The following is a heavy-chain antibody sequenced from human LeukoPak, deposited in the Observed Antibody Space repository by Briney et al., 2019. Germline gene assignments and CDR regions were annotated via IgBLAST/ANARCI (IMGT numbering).Heavy chain of an antibody. CDR2: ISSSSTYI. D-gene: IGHD3-22*01. V-gene: IGHV3-21*01. Sequence: WGSLRLSCAASGFTFSSYSMNWVRQAPGKGLEWVSSISSSSTYIYYADSVKGRFTISRDNAKNSLYLQMNSLRAEDTAVYYCANMRSGYHSDYWGQGTLVTVSS. CDR1: GFTFSSYS. CDR3: ANMRSGYHSDY. J-gene: IGHJ4*02.